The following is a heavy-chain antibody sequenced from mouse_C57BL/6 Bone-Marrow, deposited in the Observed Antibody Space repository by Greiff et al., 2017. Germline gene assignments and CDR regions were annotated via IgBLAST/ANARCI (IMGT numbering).Heavy chain of an antibody. CDR3: ARLVVGDY. Sequence: VQRVESGAELMKPGASVKLSCKATGYTFTGYWIEWVKQRPGHGLEWIGEILPGSGNTNYNEKFKGKATFTADTSSNTAYMQLSSLTTEGSAIYYCARLVVGDYWGQGTALTVTS. V-gene: IGHV1-9*01. D-gene: IGHD1-1*01. CDR1: GYTFTGYW. J-gene: IGHJ2*01. CDR2: ILPGSGNT.